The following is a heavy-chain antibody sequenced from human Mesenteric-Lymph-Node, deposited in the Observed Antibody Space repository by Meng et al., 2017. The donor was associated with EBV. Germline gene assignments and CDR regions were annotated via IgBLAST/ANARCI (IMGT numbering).Heavy chain of an antibody. J-gene: IGHJ4*02. D-gene: IGHD5-18*01. CDR1: GDSPSGHS. CDR2: IYSSGTT. V-gene: IGHV4-59*11. Sequence: QSSGPGLVRPPETLSLTCACSGDSPSGHSWSWIRQSPGKGLEWIGRIYSSGTTTYHPSLKTRVTISVDTSRNQFSLKLTSVTAADTATYYCAREGGHSYGLFLDNWGQGTLVTVSS. CDR3: AREGGHSYGLFLDN.